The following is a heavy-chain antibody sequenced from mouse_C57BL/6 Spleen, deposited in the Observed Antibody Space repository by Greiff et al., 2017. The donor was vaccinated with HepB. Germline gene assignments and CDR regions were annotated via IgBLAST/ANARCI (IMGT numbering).Heavy chain of an antibody. CDR1: GYTFTDYN. Sequence: VQLQQSGPELVKPGASVKIPCKASGYTFTDYNMDWVKQSHGKSLEWIGDINPNNGGTIYNQKFKGKATLTVDKSSSTAYMELRSLTSEDTAVYYWARRYYGSSYGWFAYWGQGTLVTVSA. CDR3: ARRYYGSSYGWFAY. J-gene: IGHJ3*01. CDR2: INPNNGGT. V-gene: IGHV1-18*01. D-gene: IGHD1-1*01.